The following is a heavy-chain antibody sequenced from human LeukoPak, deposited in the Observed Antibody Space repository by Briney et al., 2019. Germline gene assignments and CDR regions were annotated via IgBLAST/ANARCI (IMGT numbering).Heavy chain of an antibody. D-gene: IGHD2-2*01. J-gene: IGHJ6*02. Sequence: ASLKDSCKASGYTFTGYYMHWVRQAPGQGLEWMGWINPNGGGTNYAQKFQGRVTMTRDTSISTAYMELSRLRSDDTAVYYCARAPGYCSSTSCYGYYYYGMDVWGQGTTVTVSS. CDR1: GYTFTGYY. CDR3: ARAPGYCSSTSCYGYYYYGMDV. V-gene: IGHV1-2*02. CDR2: INPNGGGT.